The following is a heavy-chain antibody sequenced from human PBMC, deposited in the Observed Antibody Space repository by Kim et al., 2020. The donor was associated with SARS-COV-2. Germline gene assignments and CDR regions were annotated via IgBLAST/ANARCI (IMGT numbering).Heavy chain of an antibody. V-gene: IGHV4-59*13. CDR1: GASISNNY. Sequence: SETLSLTCSVSGASISNNYWNWIRQPPGKRLEWIGYIYNTGSTTYNPSLKSRVTILVDTSKNQFSLKLNSVTAADTAVYYCAKTKSGDVFDIWGQGTMVTVSS. CDR3: AKTKSGDVFDI. J-gene: IGHJ3*02. D-gene: IGHD3-3*01. CDR2: IYNTGST.